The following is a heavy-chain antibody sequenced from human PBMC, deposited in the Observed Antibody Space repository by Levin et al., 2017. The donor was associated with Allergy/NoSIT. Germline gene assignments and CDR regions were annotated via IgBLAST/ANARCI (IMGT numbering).Heavy chain of an antibody. D-gene: IGHD1-26*01. CDR1: GDTFTNYG. V-gene: IGHV1-18*04. Sequence: ASVKVSCKASGDTFTNYGVSWVRQAPGQGLEWMGWISAHNGNTKYSEKVQDRVTMTTDTSTNTAYMELRSLRSDDTAVYYCALNGGRNYFYGMDVWGQGTTVTVSS. CDR3: ALNGGRNYFYGMDV. CDR2: ISAHNGNT. J-gene: IGHJ6*02.